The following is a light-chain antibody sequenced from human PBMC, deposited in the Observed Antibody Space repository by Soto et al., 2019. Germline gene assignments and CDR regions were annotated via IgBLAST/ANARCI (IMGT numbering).Light chain of an antibody. J-gene: IGKJ1*01. CDR3: HQYNSYSST. V-gene: IGKV1-5*01. CDR2: DAS. CDR1: QSISSW. Sequence: DIPMTQSPSTLSASVGDRVTITCRASQSISSWLAWYQQKPGKAPKLLIYDASSLESGVPSRFSGSGSGTEFTLTISSLQPDDFATYYRHQYNSYSSTFGQGTKVEIK.